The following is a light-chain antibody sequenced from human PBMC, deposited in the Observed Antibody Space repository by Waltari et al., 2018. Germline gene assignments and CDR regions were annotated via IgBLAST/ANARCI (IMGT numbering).Light chain of an antibody. CDR3: QQYGSSVMYT. CDR1: QSLTKRY. J-gene: IGKJ2*01. CDR2: GAS. V-gene: IGKV3-20*01. Sequence: VLTPSPGTLPLSPGQRATLSCRASQSLTKRYSAWYQHKPGQAPRLLLYGASTRAAGIPDRFSGSGSGTDFTLTISRLEPEDFAVYYCQQYGSSVMYTFGQGTKLEIK.